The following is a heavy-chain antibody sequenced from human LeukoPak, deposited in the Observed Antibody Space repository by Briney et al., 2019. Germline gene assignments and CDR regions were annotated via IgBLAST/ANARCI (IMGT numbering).Heavy chain of an antibody. CDR1: GFTFSRYG. J-gene: IGHJ4*02. V-gene: IGHV3-30*18. CDR2: ISYHGTNK. CDR3: AKDREGLSSGYDLEFFDH. D-gene: IGHD5-12*01. Sequence: PGGSLRLSCAGTGFTFSRYGMHGLRQAPGKGLEWVAGISYHGTNKYYGDSVKGRFTISRDNSKNTLFLQMNSLRAEDTAVYYCAKDREGLSSGYDLEFFDHWGQGTLVTVSS.